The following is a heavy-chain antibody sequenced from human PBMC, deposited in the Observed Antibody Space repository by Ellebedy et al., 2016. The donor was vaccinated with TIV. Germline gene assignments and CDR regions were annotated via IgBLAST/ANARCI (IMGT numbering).Heavy chain of an antibody. Sequence: GGSLRLSCSASGFTFSNYAMHWVRQAPGKGLEYVSAISSNGGSTYYADSVKGRFTISRDNSKNTLYLQMSSLRAEDTAVYYCVKDRVGYCSSISCLHYGMDVWGQGTPVTVSS. D-gene: IGHD2-2*01. CDR1: GFTFSNYA. V-gene: IGHV3-64D*09. CDR2: ISSNGGST. CDR3: VKDRVGYCSSISCLHYGMDV. J-gene: IGHJ6*02.